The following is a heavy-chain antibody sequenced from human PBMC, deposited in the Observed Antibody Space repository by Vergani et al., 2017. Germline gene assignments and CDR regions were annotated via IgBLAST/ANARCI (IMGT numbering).Heavy chain of an antibody. D-gene: IGHD4-23*01. CDR2: ISYSGST. V-gene: IGHV4-59*01. CDR1: GGPISSYY. J-gene: IGHJ5*02. CDR3: ARGRNSATHWFDP. Sequence: QVQLQESGPGLVKPSETLSLTCTVSGGPISSYYWSWIRQPPGKGLEWIGYISYSGSTNYNPSLKSRVTISVHTSKNQFSLKLSSVTAADTAVYYCARGRNSATHWFDPWGQGTLVTVSS.